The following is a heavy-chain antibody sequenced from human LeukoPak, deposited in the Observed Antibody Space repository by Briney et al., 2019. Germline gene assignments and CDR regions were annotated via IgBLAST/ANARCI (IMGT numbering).Heavy chain of an antibody. CDR3: AKGGYCSGGSCYTPGYFDY. V-gene: IGHV3-23*01. CDR2: ISGSGGST. CDR1: GLNLSSHA. Sequence: GGSLRLSCAASGLNLSSHAMSWVRQPPGKGREGVSAISGSGGSTQYAPPVKGRFSISRDNFKNKLYLQMHSLRAEDTAVYYCAKGGYCSGGSCYTPGYFDYWGQGTLVTVSS. D-gene: IGHD2-15*01. J-gene: IGHJ4*02.